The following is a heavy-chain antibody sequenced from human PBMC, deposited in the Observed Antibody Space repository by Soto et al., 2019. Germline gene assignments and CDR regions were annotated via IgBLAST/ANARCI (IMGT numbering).Heavy chain of an antibody. J-gene: IGHJ4*01. V-gene: IGHV5-51*01. CDR2: FYPGDSDA. D-gene: IGHD3-9*01. CDR3: ARQPDYNILTGYLYYFDY. Sequence: PGESLKISYEASWYKFRSYWIGLVRQVHGKVPEWMGFFYPGDSDARYSPSLQDHVTISADKSINTVYLQWKSLKASDTAMYYCARQPDYNILTGYLYYFDYWGQGTLVTVSS. CDR1: WYKFRSYW.